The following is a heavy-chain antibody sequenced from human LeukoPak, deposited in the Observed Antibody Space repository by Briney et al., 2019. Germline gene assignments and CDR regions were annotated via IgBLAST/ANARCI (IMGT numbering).Heavy chain of an antibody. Sequence: GGSLRLSCSASGFTFSTYWMTWVRQAPGKGLEWVANISRDGSEKSYVDSVKGRFTISRDNANKSLYLQMNSLRVEDTAVYYCARLGPAADNYWGQGTLVTVSS. CDR1: GFTFSTYW. J-gene: IGHJ4*02. CDR3: ARLGPAADNY. D-gene: IGHD6-13*01. CDR2: ISRDGSEK. V-gene: IGHV3-7*01.